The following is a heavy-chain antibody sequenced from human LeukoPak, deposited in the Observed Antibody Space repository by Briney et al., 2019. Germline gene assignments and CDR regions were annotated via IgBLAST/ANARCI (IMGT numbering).Heavy chain of an antibody. CDR2: IYHSGST. J-gene: IGHJ3*02. CDR3: ARGYCSGGSCYSPAYAFDI. V-gene: IGHV4-38-2*02. Sequence: SETLSLTCTVSGYSISSGYYWGWIRQPPGKGLAWIGSIYHSGSTSYNPSLKSRVTISVDTSKNQFSLKLSSVTAADTAVYYCARGYCSGGSCYSPAYAFDIWGQGTMVTVSS. D-gene: IGHD2-15*01. CDR1: GYSISSGYY.